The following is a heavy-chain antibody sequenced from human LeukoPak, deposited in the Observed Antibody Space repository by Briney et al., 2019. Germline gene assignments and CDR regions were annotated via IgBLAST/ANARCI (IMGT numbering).Heavy chain of an antibody. Sequence: GGSLRLSCAASGFVFSSYGIHWVRLAPPKGLEWVAFIRFDGSTTYYAKSVKGRFTVSRDNSKFTAYLQVNSLRAEDTAVYYCSKESNYDSSGYFNWGQGTLVTVS. CDR2: IRFDGSTT. V-gene: IGHV3-30*02. J-gene: IGHJ4*02. D-gene: IGHD3-22*01. CDR3: SKESNYDSSGYFN. CDR1: GFVFSSYG.